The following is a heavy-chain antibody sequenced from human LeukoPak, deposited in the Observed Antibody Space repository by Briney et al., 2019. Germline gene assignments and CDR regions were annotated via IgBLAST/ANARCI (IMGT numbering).Heavy chain of an antibody. Sequence: PGGSLRLSCAASGFTFSSYAMSWVRRAPGKGLEWVSAISVSGNTYHADSVKGRFTISRDNSKNTLYLQMNSLRAEDTAVYYCAKAGDYYGSGSYYHPLLPFDPWGQGTLVTVSS. D-gene: IGHD3-10*01. CDR1: GFTFSSYA. V-gene: IGHV3-23*01. CDR3: AKAGDYYGSGSYYHPLLPFDP. CDR2: ISVSGNT. J-gene: IGHJ5*02.